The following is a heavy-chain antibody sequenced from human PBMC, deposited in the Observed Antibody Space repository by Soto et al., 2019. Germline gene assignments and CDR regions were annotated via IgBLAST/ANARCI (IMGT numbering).Heavy chain of an antibody. Sequence: PGESLKISCKGSGYSFTSYWIGWVRQMPGKGLEWMGIIYPGDSGTRYSPSFQGQVTISADKSISTAYLQWSSLKASDTAMYYCARRVITIFGVVSYNWFDPWGQGTLVTVSS. CDR1: GYSFTSYW. J-gene: IGHJ5*02. D-gene: IGHD3-3*01. V-gene: IGHV5-51*01. CDR3: ARRVITIFGVVSYNWFDP. CDR2: IYPGDSGT.